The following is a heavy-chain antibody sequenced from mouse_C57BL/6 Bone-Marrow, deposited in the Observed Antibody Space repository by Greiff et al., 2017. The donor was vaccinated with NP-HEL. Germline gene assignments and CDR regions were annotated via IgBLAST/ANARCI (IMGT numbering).Heavy chain of an antibody. CDR3: ARGAGYSNPWFAY. CDR2: IYPRSVNT. J-gene: IGHJ3*01. D-gene: IGHD2-5*01. Sequence: QVQLKQSGAELARPGASVKLSCKASGYTFTSYGISWVKQRTGQGLEWIGEIYPRSVNTYYNEKFKGKATLTADKSSSTAYMELRSLTSEDSAVYFCARGAGYSNPWFAYWGQGTLVTVSA. CDR1: GYTFTSYG. V-gene: IGHV1-81*01.